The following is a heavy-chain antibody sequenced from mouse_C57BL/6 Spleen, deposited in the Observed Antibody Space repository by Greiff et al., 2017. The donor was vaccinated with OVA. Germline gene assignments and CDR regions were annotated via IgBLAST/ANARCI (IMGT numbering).Heavy chain of an antibody. Sequence: VQLQQSGPELVKPGASVKISCKASGYTFTDYYMNWVKQSHGKSLEWIGDINPNNGGTSYNQKFKGKATLTVDKSSSTAYMELRSLTSEDSAVYYCASITTADWYFDVWGTGTTVTVSS. D-gene: IGHD1-1*01. CDR1: GYTFTDYY. J-gene: IGHJ1*03. CDR3: ASITTADWYFDV. V-gene: IGHV1-26*01. CDR2: INPNNGGT.